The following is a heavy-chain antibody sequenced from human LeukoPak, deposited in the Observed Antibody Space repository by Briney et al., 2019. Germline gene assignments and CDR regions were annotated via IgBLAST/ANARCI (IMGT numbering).Heavy chain of an antibody. CDR3: AREPQVVPAAMFDP. CDR1: GGTFSSYA. J-gene: IGHJ5*02. D-gene: IGHD2-2*01. CDR2: IIPIFGTA. Sequence: SVKVSCRASGGTFSSYAISWVRQAPGQGLEWMGGIIPIFGTANYAQKFQGRVTITADESTSTAYMELSSLRSEDTAVYYCAREPQVVPAAMFDPWGQGTLVTVSS. V-gene: IGHV1-69*13.